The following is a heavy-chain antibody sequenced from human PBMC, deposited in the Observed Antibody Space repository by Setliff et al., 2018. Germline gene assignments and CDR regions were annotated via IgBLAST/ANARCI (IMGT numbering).Heavy chain of an antibody. Sequence: GGSLRLSCAASGFVVSNNELSWVRQAPEKGLEWVSVTYVGGATNYADSVRGRFTISRDNSKNTLYLQMSSLRADDTAVYFCRLWLHETMRDYWGQGTLVTVSS. CDR2: TYVGGAT. CDR3: RLWLHETMRDY. J-gene: IGHJ4*02. D-gene: IGHD3-10*01. V-gene: IGHV3-53*01. CDR1: GFVVSNNE.